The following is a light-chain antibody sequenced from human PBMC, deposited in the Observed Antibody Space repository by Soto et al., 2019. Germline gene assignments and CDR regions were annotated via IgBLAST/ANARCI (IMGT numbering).Light chain of an antibody. CDR2: ANN. CDR1: SSNIGAGYD. Sequence: QSVLTQPPSVSGAPGQRVTISCTGSSSNIGAGYDVHWYQQVPGTAPKLLIYANNNRPSGVPDRFSGSKPGTSASLAITGLQAEDEADYYCQSYDSSLSGYVFGTGTKVTVL. CDR3: QSYDSSLSGYV. V-gene: IGLV1-40*01. J-gene: IGLJ1*01.